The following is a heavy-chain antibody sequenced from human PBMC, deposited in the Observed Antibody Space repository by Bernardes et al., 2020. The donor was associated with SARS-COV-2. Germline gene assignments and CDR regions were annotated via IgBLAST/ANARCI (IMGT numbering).Heavy chain of an antibody. CDR2: ISASGGST. Sequence: GGSLRLSCAASGFTFSSFAMSWVRQAPGKGLEWVSDISASGGSTYYADSVKGRFTISRDNSKNTLYLQMNSLRVEDTAVYYCAKDQRVLRHFARSDNWFDPWGQGTLVTVSS. CDR1: GFTFSSFA. D-gene: IGHD3-9*01. CDR3: AKDQRVLRHFARSDNWFDP. J-gene: IGHJ5*02. V-gene: IGHV3-23*01.